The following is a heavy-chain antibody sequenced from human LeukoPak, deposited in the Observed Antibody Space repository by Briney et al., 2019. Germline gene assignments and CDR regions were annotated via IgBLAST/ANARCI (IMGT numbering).Heavy chain of an antibody. V-gene: IGHV3-21*01. Sequence: PGGSLRLSCAASGFTFSSYSMNWVRQAPGKGLEWVSSISSSSSYIYYADSVKGRFTISRDNAKNSLYLQMNSLRAEDTAVYYCARGPPRPYYFDYWGQGTLVTVSS. J-gene: IGHJ4*02. CDR2: ISSSSSYI. CDR3: ARGPPRPYYFDY. D-gene: IGHD6-6*01. CDR1: GFTFSSYS.